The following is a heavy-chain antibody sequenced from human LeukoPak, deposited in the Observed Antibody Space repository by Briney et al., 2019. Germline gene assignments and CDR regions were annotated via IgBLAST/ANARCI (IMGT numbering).Heavy chain of an antibody. CDR2: INHSGST. V-gene: IGHV4-34*01. CDR3: ARDYRGSYPNWFDP. CDR1: GGSFSGYY. J-gene: IGHJ5*02. D-gene: IGHD1-26*01. Sequence: SETLSLTCAVYGGSFSGYYWSWIRQPPGRGLEWIGEINHSGSTNYNPSLKSRVTISVDTSKNQFSLKLSSVTAADTAVYYCARDYRGSYPNWFDPWGQGTLVTVSS.